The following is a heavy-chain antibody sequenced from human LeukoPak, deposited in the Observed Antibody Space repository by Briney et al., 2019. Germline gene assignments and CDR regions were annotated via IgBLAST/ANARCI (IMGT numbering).Heavy chain of an antibody. CDR2: IKSKTDGGTT. J-gene: IGHJ4*02. Sequence: GGSLRLSCAASGFTFSNAWMSWVRQAPGKGLEWVGRIKSKTDGGTTDYAAPVKGRFTISRDDSKNTLYLQMNSLKTEDTAVYYCTTGVTVANWVFYFDYWGQGTLVTVSS. D-gene: IGHD7-27*01. CDR3: TTGVTVANWVFYFDY. CDR1: GFTFSNAW. V-gene: IGHV3-15*01.